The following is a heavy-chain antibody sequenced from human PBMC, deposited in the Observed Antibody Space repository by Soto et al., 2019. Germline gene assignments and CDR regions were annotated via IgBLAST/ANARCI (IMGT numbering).Heavy chain of an antibody. CDR3: AKEGSVVVPAAMRGAFDI. CDR1: GFTFSSYG. J-gene: IGHJ3*02. Sequence: QVQLVESGGGVVQPGRSLRLSCAASGFTFSSYGMHWVRQAPGKGLEWVAVISYDGSNKYYADSVKGRFTISRDNSKNTLYLQMNSLRAEDTAVYYCAKEGSVVVPAAMRGAFDIWDQGTMVTVSS. V-gene: IGHV3-30*18. CDR2: ISYDGSNK. D-gene: IGHD2-2*01.